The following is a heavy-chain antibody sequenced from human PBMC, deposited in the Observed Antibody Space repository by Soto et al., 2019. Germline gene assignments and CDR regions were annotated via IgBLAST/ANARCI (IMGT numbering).Heavy chain of an antibody. CDR2: IYYSGNT. J-gene: IGHJ4*02. Sequence: SETLSLTCTVSGVSITSSSYYWGWIRQPPGKGLEWIGSIYYSGNTYYNLSLKSRVTISVDTAKNQFSLKLSSVTAADTAVYYCVTAVRTRLDNWGPGTLVTVS. V-gene: IGHV4-39*01. CDR1: GVSITSSSYY. D-gene: IGHD3-10*01. CDR3: VTAVRTRLDN.